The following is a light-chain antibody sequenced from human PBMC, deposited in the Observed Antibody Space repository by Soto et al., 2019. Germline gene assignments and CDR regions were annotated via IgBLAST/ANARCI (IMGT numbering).Light chain of an antibody. V-gene: IGKV1-5*03. Sequence: DIQMTQSPSTLSGSVGDRVTITCRASQTISSWLAWYQQKPGNAPTLLIYKASTLKSGVPSRFSASGSGTEFTLTISSLRPDDFATYYCQHYNSYSEAFGQGTKVDIQ. CDR1: QTISSW. J-gene: IGKJ1*01. CDR2: KAS. CDR3: QHYNSYSEA.